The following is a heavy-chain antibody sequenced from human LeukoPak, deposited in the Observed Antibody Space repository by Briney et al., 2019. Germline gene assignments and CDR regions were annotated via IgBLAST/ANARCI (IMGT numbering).Heavy chain of an antibody. CDR3: ARDSMAVSLDLDY. J-gene: IGHJ4*02. D-gene: IGHD2/OR15-2a*01. V-gene: IGHV3-30*04. CDR2: ISYDGTNK. CDR1: GFTFSNYV. Sequence: SGGSLRLSCAASGFTFSNYVMHWVRQAPGKGLEWVAIISYDGTNKYYADSVKGRFTISRDNAKNSLYLQMNSLRAGDTAVYYCARDSMAVSLDLDYWGQGTLVTVSS.